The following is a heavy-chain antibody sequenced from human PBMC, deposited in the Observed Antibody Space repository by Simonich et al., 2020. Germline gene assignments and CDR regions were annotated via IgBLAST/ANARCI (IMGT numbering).Heavy chain of an antibody. V-gene: IGHV1-18*01. CDR1: GYTFTSYG. J-gene: IGHJ4*02. D-gene: IGHD2-15*01. CDR2: ILAYNGNT. CDR3: ARASRGTWWYYYFDY. Sequence: QVQLVQSGAEVKKPGASVKVSCKASGYTFTSYGISWERQAPGQGLEWMGWILAYNGNTNDTQKLQVRVTITTDTSPSTAYMELRSLRSDDTAVYYCARASRGTWWYYYFDYWGQGTLVTVSS.